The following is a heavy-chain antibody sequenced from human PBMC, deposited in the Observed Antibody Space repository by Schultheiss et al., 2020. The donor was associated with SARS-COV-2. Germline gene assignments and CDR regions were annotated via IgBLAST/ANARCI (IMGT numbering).Heavy chain of an antibody. CDR1: GFTFSSYW. V-gene: IGHV3-7*04. Sequence: GGSLRLSCAASGFTFSSYWMSWVRQAPGKGLEWVANIKQDGSEKYYVDSVKGRFTISRDNAKNSLYLQMNSLRAEDTAVYYCARAYCSSTSCYSHYYYYMDVWGKGTTVTVSS. CDR3: ARAYCSSTSCYSHYYYYMDV. CDR2: IKQDGSEK. D-gene: IGHD2-2*01. J-gene: IGHJ6*03.